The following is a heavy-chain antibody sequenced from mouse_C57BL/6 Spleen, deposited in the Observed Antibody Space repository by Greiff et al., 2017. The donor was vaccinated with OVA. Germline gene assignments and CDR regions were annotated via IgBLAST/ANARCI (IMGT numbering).Heavy chain of an antibody. V-gene: IGHV1-52*01. CDR3: ARTHYSNYPFAY. CDR2: IDPSDSET. D-gene: IGHD2-5*01. J-gene: IGHJ3*01. CDR1: GYTFTSYW. Sequence: QVQLKQPGAELVRPGSSVKLSCKASGYTFTSYWMHWVKQRPIQGLEWIGNIDPSDSETHYNQKFKDKATLTVDKSSSTAYMQLSSLTSEDSAVYYCARTHYSNYPFAYWGQGTLVTVSA.